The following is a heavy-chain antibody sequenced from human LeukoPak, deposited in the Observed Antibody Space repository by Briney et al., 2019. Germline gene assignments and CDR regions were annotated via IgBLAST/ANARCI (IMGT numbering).Heavy chain of an antibody. J-gene: IGHJ4*02. CDR2: ISGTGVST. D-gene: IGHD2-2*01. CDR3: ARGGSAAHYFDY. Sequence: GGSLRLSCADSGFTFSDYAMSWVRQAPGKGLEWVSTISGTGVSTYYADSVKGRFTISRDNSNNMLYLQMNSLRAEDTAVYYCARGGSAAHYFDYWGQGTLVTVSS. V-gene: IGHV3-23*01. CDR1: GFTFSDYA.